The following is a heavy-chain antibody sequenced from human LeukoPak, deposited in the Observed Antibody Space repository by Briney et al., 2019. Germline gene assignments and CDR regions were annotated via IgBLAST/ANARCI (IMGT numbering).Heavy chain of an antibody. J-gene: IGHJ4*02. V-gene: IGHV4-34*01. Sequence: SETLSLTCAVYGGSFSGHYWSWIRQPPGKGLEWIGEINHSGSTNYNPSLKSRVTISVDTSKNQFSLKLSSVTAADTAVYYCASSDGYNLGVFDYWGQGTLVTVSS. CDR3: ASSDGYNLGVFDY. CDR2: INHSGST. D-gene: IGHD5-24*01. CDR1: GGSFSGHY.